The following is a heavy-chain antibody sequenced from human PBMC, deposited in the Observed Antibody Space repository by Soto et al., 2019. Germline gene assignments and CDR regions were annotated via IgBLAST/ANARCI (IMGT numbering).Heavy chain of an antibody. Sequence: QVQLVQSGAEVTKPGSSVKVSCKASGGTFSSYAISWVRQAPGQGLEWMGGIIPIFGTANYAQKFQGRVTITADESTSTAYMELSSLRSEDTAVYYCASIPGYCSGGSCYWFDPWGQGTLVTVSS. CDR3: ASIPGYCSGGSCYWFDP. V-gene: IGHV1-69*01. J-gene: IGHJ5*02. CDR2: IIPIFGTA. CDR1: GGTFSSYA. D-gene: IGHD2-15*01.